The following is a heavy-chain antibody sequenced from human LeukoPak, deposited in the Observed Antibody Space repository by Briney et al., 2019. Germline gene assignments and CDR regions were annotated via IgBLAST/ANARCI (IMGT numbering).Heavy chain of an antibody. CDR1: GGSFSGYY. CDR2: INHSGST. V-gene: IGHV4-34*01. J-gene: IGHJ3*02. Sequence: SETLSLTCAVYGGSFSGYYWSWIRQPPGKGLEWIGEINHSGSTNYNPSLKSRVTISVDTSKNQFSLKLSSVTAADTAVYYCAREQAYQLLSRAFDIWGQGTMVTVSS. CDR3: AREQAYQLLSRAFDI. D-gene: IGHD2-2*01.